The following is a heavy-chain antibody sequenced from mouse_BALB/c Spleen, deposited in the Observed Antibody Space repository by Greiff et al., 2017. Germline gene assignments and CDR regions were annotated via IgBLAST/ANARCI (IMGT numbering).Heavy chain of an antibody. CDR1: GYTFTDYA. CDR3: ARSWVLRAVEYFDV. J-gene: IGHJ1*01. CDR2: ISIYYDNT. D-gene: IGHD1-1*01. V-gene: IGHV1-67*01. Sequence: VQLQQSGPELVRPGESVKISCKGSGYTFTDYAMHWVQQSHAKSLEWIGVISIYYDNTNYNQKFKGKATMTVDKSSSTAYMELARLTSEDSAIYYCARSWVLRAVEYFDVWGAGTTVTVSS.